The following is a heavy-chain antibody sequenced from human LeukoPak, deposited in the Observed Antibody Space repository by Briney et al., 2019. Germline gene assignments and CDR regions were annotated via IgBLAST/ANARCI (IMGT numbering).Heavy chain of an antibody. Sequence: PGGSLRLSCAASGFTFSSYSMNWVRQAPGKGLEWVSSISSSSSYIYYADSVKGRFTISRDNAKNSLYLQMNSLRAEDTAVYYCARDASTTPYYYYYMDVWGKGTTVTVSS. CDR3: ARDASTTPYYYYYMDV. D-gene: IGHD2/OR15-2a*01. V-gene: IGHV3-21*01. CDR1: GFTFSSYS. CDR2: ISSSSSYI. J-gene: IGHJ6*03.